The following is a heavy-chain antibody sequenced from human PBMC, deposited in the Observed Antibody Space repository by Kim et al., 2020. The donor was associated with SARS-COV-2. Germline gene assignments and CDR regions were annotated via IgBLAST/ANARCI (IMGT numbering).Heavy chain of an antibody. J-gene: IGHJ3*02. CDR3: SREGRGLVHAYDI. V-gene: IGHV3-21*01. D-gene: IGHD3-16*01. Sequence: GGSLRLSFAASGFTFSTYSMHWVRQAPGKGLEWVSSISTSSDYIYYADSLRGRFTIFRDNAKNSLYLQMNSLRAEDTAVYYCSREGRGLVHAYDIWGQGTMVTVSS. CDR1: GFTFSTYS. CDR2: ISTSSDYI.